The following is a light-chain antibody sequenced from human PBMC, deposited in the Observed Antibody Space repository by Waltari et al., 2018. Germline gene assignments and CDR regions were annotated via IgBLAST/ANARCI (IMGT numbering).Light chain of an antibody. CDR3: QQYNDWPQT. CDR1: QSVSSS. J-gene: IGKJ1*01. CDR2: GAS. Sequence: IVMTQSPGTLSVSPGERATLSCRASQSVSSSVARYQQKPGQAPRLLIYGASTRATGVPARFSGSGSGTEFTLTISSLQSEDFAVFYCQQYNDWPQTFSQGTRVEI. V-gene: IGKV3-15*01.